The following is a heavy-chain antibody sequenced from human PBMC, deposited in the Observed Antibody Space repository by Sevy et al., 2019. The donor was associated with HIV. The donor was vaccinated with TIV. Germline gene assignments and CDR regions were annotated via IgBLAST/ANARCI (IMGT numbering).Heavy chain of an antibody. D-gene: IGHD3-22*01. CDR2: IWYDGNNT. V-gene: IGHV3-33*08. CDR3: ASCPYYYDSSGYFDQ. Sequence: RGSLRLSCAASGFTFSDYGMHWVRQAPGKGLEWVALIWYDGNNTSYADSVKGRFTISRDNSKNTLYLQMNSLRAEDTAVYYCASCPYYYDSSGYFDQWGQGTLVTVSS. J-gene: IGHJ4*02. CDR1: GFTFSDYG.